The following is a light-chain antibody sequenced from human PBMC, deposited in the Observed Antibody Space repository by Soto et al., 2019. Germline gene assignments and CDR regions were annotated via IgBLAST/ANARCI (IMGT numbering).Light chain of an antibody. CDR2: EVS. CDR3: SSYAASTYV. V-gene: IGLV2-8*01. Sequence: QSVLTQPPSASGSPGQSVTISCTGTSSDVGGYNYVSWYRQHPGKAPKLIIYEVSKRPSGVPDRFSGSKSGNTASLTVSGLQTEDEADYYCSSYAASTYVFGTGTKVTVL. J-gene: IGLJ1*01. CDR1: SSDVGGYNY.